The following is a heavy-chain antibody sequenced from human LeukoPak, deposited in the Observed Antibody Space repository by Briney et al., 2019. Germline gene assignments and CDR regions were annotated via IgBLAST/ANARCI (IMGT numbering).Heavy chain of an antibody. CDR2: ISYDGSNK. CDR3: ARVNTYCNSSRCSRTFDS. CDR1: GFTFSSYG. D-gene: IGHD2-2*01. J-gene: IGHJ4*02. V-gene: IGHV3-30*03. Sequence: GRSLRLSCAASGFTFSSYGMHWVRQAPGKGLEWVAVISYDGSNKYYADSVKGRFTISRDNAKNSLYLQMNSLRAEDTAVYYCARVNTYCNSSRCSRTFDSWGQGTLVTVSS.